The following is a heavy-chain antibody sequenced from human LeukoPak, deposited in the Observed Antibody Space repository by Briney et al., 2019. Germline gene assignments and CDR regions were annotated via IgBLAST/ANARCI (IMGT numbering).Heavy chain of an antibody. Sequence: GGSLRLSCAASGFTFSSYDMHWVRQATGKGLEWVSAIGTAGDTYYPGSVKGRLTISRENAKNSLYLQMNSLRAGDTAVYYCARGRQKNCGGDCYYYYFDYWGQGTLVTVSS. J-gene: IGHJ4*02. CDR3: ARGRQKNCGGDCYYYYFDY. CDR2: IGTAGDT. V-gene: IGHV3-13*01. CDR1: GFTFSSYD. D-gene: IGHD2-21*02.